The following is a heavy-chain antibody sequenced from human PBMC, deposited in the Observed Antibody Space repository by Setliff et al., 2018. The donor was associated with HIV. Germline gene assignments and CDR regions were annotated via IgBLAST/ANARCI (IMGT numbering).Heavy chain of an antibody. CDR1: GFTFSSYS. Sequence: GGSLRLSCAASGFTFSSYSMNWVRQAPGKGLEWVSYISSSGTTIYYADSLKGRFTISRDNSKNTLYLQMNSLRAEDTAVYYCAKGYSSGWYFYFDYWGQGTLVTVSS. CDR2: ISSSGTTI. V-gene: IGHV3-48*01. J-gene: IGHJ4*02. D-gene: IGHD6-19*01. CDR3: AKGYSSGWYFYFDY.